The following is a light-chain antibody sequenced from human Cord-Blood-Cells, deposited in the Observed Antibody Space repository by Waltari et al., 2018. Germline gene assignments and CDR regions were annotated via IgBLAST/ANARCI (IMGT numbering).Light chain of an antibody. CDR1: SSDVGGYNY. CDR3: SSYTSSSTLEV. Sequence: QSALTQPASVSGSPGPSITISCTGTSSDVGGYNYVSWYQQHPGKAPKLMIYYVSNRPSGVSNRFSGSKSGNTASLTISGLQAEDEADYYCSSYTSSSTLEVFGTGTKVTVL. V-gene: IGLV2-14*01. J-gene: IGLJ1*01. CDR2: YVS.